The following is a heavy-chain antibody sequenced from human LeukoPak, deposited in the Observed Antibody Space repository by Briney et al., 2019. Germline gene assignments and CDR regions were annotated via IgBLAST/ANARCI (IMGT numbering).Heavy chain of an antibody. J-gene: IGHJ4*02. D-gene: IGHD3-22*01. CDR2: ISSSSSTI. CDR1: GFTFSSYS. V-gene: IGHV3-48*04. CDR3: AKGRTMIVVVTSHDY. Sequence: GGSLRLSCAASGFTFSSYSMNWVRQAPGKGLEWVSYISSSSSTIYYADSVKGRFTISRDNAKNSLYLQMNSLRAEDTAVYYCAKGRTMIVVVTSHDYWGQGTLVTVSS.